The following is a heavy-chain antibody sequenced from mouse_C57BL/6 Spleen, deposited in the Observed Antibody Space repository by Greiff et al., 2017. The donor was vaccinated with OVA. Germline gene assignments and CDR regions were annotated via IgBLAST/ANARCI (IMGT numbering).Heavy chain of an antibody. CDR1: GFSLTSYG. J-gene: IGHJ4*01. CDR2: IWCVGST. Sequence: QVQLKESGPGLVAPSQSLSITCTVSGFSLTSYGLDWVRQSPGKGLEWLGVIWCVGSTNYNSALKSRLSISKDNSKSQVFLKMNSLQTDDTAMYYCASRAGRYAMDYWGQGTSVTVSS. D-gene: IGHD3-1*01. V-gene: IGHV2-6*01. CDR3: ASRAGRYAMDY.